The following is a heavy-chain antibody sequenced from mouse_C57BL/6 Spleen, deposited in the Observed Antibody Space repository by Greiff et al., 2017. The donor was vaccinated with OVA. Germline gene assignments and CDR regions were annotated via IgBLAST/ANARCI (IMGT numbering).Heavy chain of an antibody. J-gene: IGHJ4*01. CDR2: IWSGGST. CDR1: GFSLTSYG. D-gene: IGHD6-1*01. V-gene: IGHV2-2*01. Sequence: QVQLQQSGPGLVQPSQSLSITCTVSGFSLTSYGVHWVRQSPGKGLEWLGVIWSGGSTDYKAAFISRLSISKDNSKSQVFFKMNSLQADDTAIYYCARRGSSYYAMDYWGQGTSVTVSS. CDR3: ARRGSSYYAMDY.